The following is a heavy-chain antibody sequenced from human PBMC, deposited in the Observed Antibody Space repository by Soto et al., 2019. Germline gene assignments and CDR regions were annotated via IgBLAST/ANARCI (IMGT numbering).Heavy chain of an antibody. Sequence: SETLSLTCTVSGGSVSSGSYYWSWIRQPPGKGLEWIGYIYYSGSTNYNPSLKSRVTISVDTSKNQFSLKLSSVTAADTAVYYCASYDRYSSSWFDAFDIWGQGTMVTVSS. CDR1: GGSVSSGSYY. CDR2: IYYSGST. J-gene: IGHJ3*02. V-gene: IGHV4-61*01. D-gene: IGHD6-13*01. CDR3: ASYDRYSSSWFDAFDI.